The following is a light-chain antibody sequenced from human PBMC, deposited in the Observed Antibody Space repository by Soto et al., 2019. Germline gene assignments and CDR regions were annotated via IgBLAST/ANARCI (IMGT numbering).Light chain of an antibody. CDR1: RSDIGSNS. J-gene: IGLJ1*01. V-gene: IGLV1-44*01. Sequence: QSVLTQPPSASGTPGQTVIISCSGSRSDIGSNSVNWYQHLPGTAPKLLIYNNNQRPSGGPDRFSGSKSGTSASLAISGLQSEDEADYYCAACDDRLTGPVFGNGTKVTV. CDR2: NNN. CDR3: AACDDRLTGPV.